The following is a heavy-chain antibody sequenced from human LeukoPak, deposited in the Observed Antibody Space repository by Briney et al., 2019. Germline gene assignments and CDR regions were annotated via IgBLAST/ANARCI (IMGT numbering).Heavy chain of an antibody. CDR3: ARNPGVGSSWYRLHY. V-gene: IGHV3-30-3*01. J-gene: IGHJ4*02. CDR2: ISYDGSDT. D-gene: IGHD6-13*01. CDR1: GITFINHA. Sequence: PGRSLRLSCAASGITFINHAMDWVRQAPGKGLEWVAVISYDGSDTYYADSVKGRFTISRDNSKSTLYLQMNSLRVDDAAVYYCARNPGVGSSWYRLHYWGQGTQVTVSS.